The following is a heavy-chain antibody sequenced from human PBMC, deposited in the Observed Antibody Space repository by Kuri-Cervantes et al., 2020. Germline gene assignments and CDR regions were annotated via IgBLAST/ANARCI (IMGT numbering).Heavy chain of an antibody. D-gene: IGHD6-13*01. Sequence: SLKISCAASGFTFSSYGMHWVRQAPGKGLEWVSGISWNSGSIGYADSVKGRFTISRDNAKNSLYLQMNSLRAEDTALYYCAKDIGAAGHHGNDYWGQGTLVTVSS. J-gene: IGHJ4*02. CDR2: ISWNSGSI. V-gene: IGHV3-9*01. CDR1: GFTFSSYG. CDR3: AKDIGAAGHHGNDY.